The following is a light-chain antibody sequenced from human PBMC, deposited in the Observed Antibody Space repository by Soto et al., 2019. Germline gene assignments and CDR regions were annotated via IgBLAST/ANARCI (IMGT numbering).Light chain of an antibody. J-gene: IGKJ1*01. Sequence: DIQMTQSPSSLSASVGDRVTITCRASQGISNYLAWYQQKPGKVPKLLIYAASTLQSGVPSRFSGSGSGTDFPLTISSLQPEDVATYYCQKDYSAIWTFGQGTRVEFK. CDR1: QGISNY. V-gene: IGKV1-27*01. CDR2: AAS. CDR3: QKDYSAIWT.